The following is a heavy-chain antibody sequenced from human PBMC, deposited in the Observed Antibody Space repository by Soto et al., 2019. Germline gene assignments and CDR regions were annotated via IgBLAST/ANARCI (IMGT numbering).Heavy chain of an antibody. D-gene: IGHD2-21*02. Sequence: SQTLSLTCTVACGTIIYEYYRCTWIRQTPGKSLEWIGYIHYSGSIIYNPSFKSRVTISVDTSKKQFSLQLSSVTAADTAVYFCAREDDGGDRDYYGLDVWGQGPTVTVSS. CDR1: CGTIIYEYYR. CDR3: AREDDGGDRDYYGLDV. CDR2: IHYSGSI. J-gene: IGHJ6*02. V-gene: IGHV4-30-4*08.